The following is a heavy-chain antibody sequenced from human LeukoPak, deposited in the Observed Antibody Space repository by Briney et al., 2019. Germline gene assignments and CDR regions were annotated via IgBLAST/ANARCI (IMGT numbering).Heavy chain of an antibody. V-gene: IGHV4-59*08. J-gene: IGHJ4*02. D-gene: IGHD1-14*01. CDR2: IYYSGST. CDR1: GGSISGYF. Sequence: SETLSLTCTVSGGSISGYFWSWIRQPPGMGLEWIGYIYYSGSTTYNPSLKSRVTISVDTSKNQFFLKLDSVTAADTAVYYCARLIGSSTVADYWGQGTLVTVSS. CDR3: ARLIGSSTVADY.